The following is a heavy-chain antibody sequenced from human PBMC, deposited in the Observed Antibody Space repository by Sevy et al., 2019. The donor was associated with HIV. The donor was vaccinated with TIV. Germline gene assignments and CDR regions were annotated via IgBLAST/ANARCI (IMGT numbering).Heavy chain of an antibody. J-gene: IGHJ4*02. V-gene: IGHV3-23*01. Sequence: GGSLRLSCAASGFTFDNYAMTWVRQTPGKGLEWVSTLDNSGDNTYNADSVKGRFTISIDNSKNTLYLKMDSLRAEDTAIYYCAKAGGGWNYFDYSGQGTLVTVSS. D-gene: IGHD6-19*01. CDR1: GFTFDNYA. CDR2: LDNSGDNT. CDR3: AKAGGGWNYFDY.